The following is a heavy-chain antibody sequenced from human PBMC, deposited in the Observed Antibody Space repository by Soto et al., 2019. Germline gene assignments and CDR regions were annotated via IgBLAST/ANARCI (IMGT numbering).Heavy chain of an antibody. CDR2: MNPNSGNT. CDR1: GYTFTSYD. Sequence: ASVKVSCKASGYTFTSYDINWVRQATGQGLEWMGWMNPNSGNTGYAQKFQGRVTMTRNTSISTAYMELSSLRSEDTAVYYCARGPLYSGYEHYYYYYMDVWGKGTTVTVSS. V-gene: IGHV1-8*01. J-gene: IGHJ6*03. D-gene: IGHD5-12*01. CDR3: ARGPLYSGYEHYYYYYMDV.